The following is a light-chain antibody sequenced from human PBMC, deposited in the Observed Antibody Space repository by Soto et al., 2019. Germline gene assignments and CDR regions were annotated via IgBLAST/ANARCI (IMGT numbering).Light chain of an antibody. CDR2: DNN. Sequence: QSVLTQPPSVSAAPGQKVTISCSGSSSNIGNNYVSWYQQLPGTVPKLLIYDNNKRPSGIPDRFSGSKSGTSATLGITGLQTGDEADYYCGTWDSNLSAWVFGGGTKLTVL. V-gene: IGLV1-51*01. J-gene: IGLJ3*02. CDR1: SSNIGNNY. CDR3: GTWDSNLSAWV.